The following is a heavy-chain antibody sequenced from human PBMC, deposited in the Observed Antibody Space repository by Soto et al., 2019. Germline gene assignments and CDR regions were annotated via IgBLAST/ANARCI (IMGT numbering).Heavy chain of an antibody. J-gene: IGHJ4*02. Sequence: GGSLRLSCAASGVTFSSYGVHWVRQAPGKGLEWVAVISYDGSNKYYADSVKGRFTISRDNSKNTLYLQMNSLRAEDTAVYYCAREFRVELELLPPLDYWGQGTLVTVSS. CDR2: ISYDGSNK. CDR1: GVTFSSYG. D-gene: IGHD1-7*01. CDR3: AREFRVELELLPPLDY. V-gene: IGHV3-30*03.